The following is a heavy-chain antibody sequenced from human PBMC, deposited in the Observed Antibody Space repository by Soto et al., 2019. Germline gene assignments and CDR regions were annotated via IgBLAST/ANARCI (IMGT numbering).Heavy chain of an antibody. CDR2: ISYDGSNK. CDR3: AKDPIPHDWSGGSCDGVNWFDP. V-gene: IGHV3-30*18. D-gene: IGHD2-15*01. J-gene: IGHJ5*02. Sequence: QVQLVESGGGVVQPGRSLRLSCAASGFTFSSYGMHWVRQAPGKGLEWVAVISYDGSNKYYADSVKGRFTISRDNSKNTLYLQMNSLRAEDTAVYYCAKDPIPHDWSGGSCDGVNWFDPWGQGTLVTVSS. CDR1: GFTFSSYG.